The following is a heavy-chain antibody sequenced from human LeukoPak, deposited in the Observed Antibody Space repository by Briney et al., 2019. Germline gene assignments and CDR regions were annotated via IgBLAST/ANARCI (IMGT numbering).Heavy chain of an antibody. Sequence: PSETLSLTCTVSGGSISSYYWSWIRQPPGKGLEWVSVIYSGGSTYYADSVKGRFTISRDNSKNTLYLQMNSLRAEDTAVYYCARTTLHYYFDYWGQGTLVTVSS. CDR2: IYSGGST. V-gene: IGHV3-53*01. CDR1: GGSISSYY. CDR3: ARTTLHYYFDY. J-gene: IGHJ4*02. D-gene: IGHD4-17*01.